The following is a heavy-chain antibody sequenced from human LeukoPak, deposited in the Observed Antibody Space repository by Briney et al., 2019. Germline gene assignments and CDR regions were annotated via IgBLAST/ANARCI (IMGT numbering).Heavy chain of an antibody. Sequence: ASVKVSCKASGYTFPSSGISWVRQAPGQGLEWVGWISVYNHNTNYAQKFQGRVTVTTDTSTRTAYMERRSLRSDDTAVYYCARTNLDCKNGVCYDYWGQGTLVTVSS. CDR3: ARTNLDCKNGVCYDY. CDR2: ISVYNHNT. V-gene: IGHV1-18*01. J-gene: IGHJ4*02. D-gene: IGHD2-8*01. CDR1: GYTFPSSG.